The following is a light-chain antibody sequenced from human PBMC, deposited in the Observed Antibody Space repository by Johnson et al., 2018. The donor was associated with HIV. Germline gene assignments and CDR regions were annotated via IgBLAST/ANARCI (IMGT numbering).Light chain of an antibody. J-gene: IGLJ1*01. CDR3: GTWDSRLRKG. CDR1: NSNIGNNY. V-gene: IGLV1-51*02. Sequence: QSVLTQPPSVSAAPGQKVTISCSGSNSNIGNNYVSWYRQLPGTAPKLLIYENNKRPSGIPNRFSGSKSGTSATLGITGLQTGDEAYYYCGTWDSRLRKGFGAGTKVTVL. CDR2: ENN.